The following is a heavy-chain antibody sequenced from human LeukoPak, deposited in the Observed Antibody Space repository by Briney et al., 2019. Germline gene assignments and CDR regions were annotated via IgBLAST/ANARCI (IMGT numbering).Heavy chain of an antibody. CDR3: ARSRSDYVLGYYYYYYMDV. CDR1: GYTFTGYY. Sequence: GASVKVSCKASGYTFTGYYMHWVRQAPGQGLEWMGWINPNSGGTRYAQKFQGRVTMTRDMSTSTVYMELSSLRSEDTAVHYCARSRSDYVLGYYYYYYMDVWGKGTTVTVSS. CDR2: INPNSGGT. J-gene: IGHJ6*03. D-gene: IGHD4-17*01. V-gene: IGHV1-2*02.